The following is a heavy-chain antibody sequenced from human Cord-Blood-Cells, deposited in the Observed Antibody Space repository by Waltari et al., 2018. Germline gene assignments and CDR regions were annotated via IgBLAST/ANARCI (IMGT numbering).Heavy chain of an antibody. CDR3: AGSEEDYYGSGSYYLYFQH. V-gene: IGHV4-39*01. Sequence: QLQLQESGPGLVKPSETLSLTCTVSGGSISSSSYYWGWIRQPPGKGLEWIGSIYYSGSTNYNPSLKSRVTISVDTSKNQFSLKLSSVTAADTAVYYCAGSEEDYYGSGSYYLYFQHWGQGTLVTVSS. CDR2: IYYSGST. J-gene: IGHJ1*01. D-gene: IGHD3-10*01. CDR1: GGSISSSSYY.